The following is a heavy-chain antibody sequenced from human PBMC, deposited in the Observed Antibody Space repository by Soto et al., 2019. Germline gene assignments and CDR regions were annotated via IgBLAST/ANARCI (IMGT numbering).Heavy chain of an antibody. CDR3: ATGQYYYDSSGYYYS. Sequence: QVQLVESGGGLVKPGESLRLSCAASGFTFSDYYMSWIRQAPGKGLEWVSYISSSSSYTNYADSVKGRFTISRDNAKNSLYLQMNSLRAEDTAVYYCATGQYYYDSSGYYYSWGQGTLVTVSS. CDR2: ISSSSSYT. J-gene: IGHJ4*02. V-gene: IGHV3-11*05. D-gene: IGHD3-22*01. CDR1: GFTFSDYY.